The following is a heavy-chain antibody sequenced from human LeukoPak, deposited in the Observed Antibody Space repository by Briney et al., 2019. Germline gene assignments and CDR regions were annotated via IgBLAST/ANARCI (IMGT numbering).Heavy chain of an antibody. CDR1: GYTFTGYY. CDR3: ARVYYDSSGYFDP. Sequence: LGASVTVSCKPSGYTFTGYYMHWVRQAPGQGLEWMGWINPNSGGTNYAQKFQGRVTMTRDTSISTAYMELSRLRSDDTAVYYCARVYYDSSGYFDPWGQGTLVTVSS. V-gene: IGHV1-2*03. CDR2: INPNSGGT. D-gene: IGHD3-22*01. J-gene: IGHJ5*02.